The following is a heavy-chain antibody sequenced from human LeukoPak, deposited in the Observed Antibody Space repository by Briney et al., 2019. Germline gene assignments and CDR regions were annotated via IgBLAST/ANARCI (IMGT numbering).Heavy chain of an antibody. Sequence: GGSLRLSCAASGFTFSSYAMSWVRQAPGKGLEWVSDICVSGGITYYADSVKGGFTISRDNSKNTLYLQMNSLRAEDTAVYYCAKGGKSSGWYGLPNNWFDPWGQGTLVTVSS. CDR1: GFTFSSYA. CDR3: AKGGKSSGWYGLPNNWFDP. J-gene: IGHJ5*02. V-gene: IGHV3-23*01. CDR2: ICVSGGIT. D-gene: IGHD6-19*01.